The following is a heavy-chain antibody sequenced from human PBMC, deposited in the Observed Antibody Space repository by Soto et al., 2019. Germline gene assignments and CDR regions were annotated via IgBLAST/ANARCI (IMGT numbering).Heavy chain of an antibody. D-gene: IGHD3-22*01. CDR1: GFTFSSYG. Sequence: QVQLVESGGGVVQPGRSLRLSCAASGFTFSSYGMHWVRQAPGKGLEWVAVISYDGINKYYTDSVKGRFTISRDNSKNTLFLQMNSLRADDTAVYYCAKDLWTPGPFYYDSSGYLPRDSWGQGTLVTVSS. J-gene: IGHJ4*02. V-gene: IGHV3-30*18. CDR2: ISYDGINK. CDR3: AKDLWTPGPFYYDSSGYLPRDS.